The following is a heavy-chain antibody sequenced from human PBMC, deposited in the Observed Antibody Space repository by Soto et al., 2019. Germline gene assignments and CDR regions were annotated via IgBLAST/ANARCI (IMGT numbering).Heavy chain of an antibody. D-gene: IGHD3-16*01. CDR1: GFTLSNVG. CDR3: ARDEHMSGGVRDGMAV. V-gene: IGHV3-33*01. CDR2: IWYDGSKK. Sequence: QVQLVESGGGVVQPGGSLRLSCAASGFTLSNVGMHWVRQAPGKGLEWVAIIWYDGSKKFYGDSVKGRFTISRDSSKNALYLQMSNLIAEDTAVYYWARDEHMSGGVRDGMAVWGQGTTVTVSS. J-gene: IGHJ6*02.